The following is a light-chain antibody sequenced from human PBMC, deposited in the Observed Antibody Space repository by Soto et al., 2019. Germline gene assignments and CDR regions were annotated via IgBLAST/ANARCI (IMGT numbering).Light chain of an antibody. CDR1: SSDVGGYNY. V-gene: IGLV2-14*01. Sequence: QSALTQPASVSGSPGQSITISCTGTSSDVGGYNYVSWYQQHPGKAPKLMIYEVSNRPSGVSNRFSGSKCGNTASLTISGLQAEDEADYYCSSYKRSSTLVFGTGTKLTVL. CDR3: SSYKRSSTLV. CDR2: EVS. J-gene: IGLJ1*01.